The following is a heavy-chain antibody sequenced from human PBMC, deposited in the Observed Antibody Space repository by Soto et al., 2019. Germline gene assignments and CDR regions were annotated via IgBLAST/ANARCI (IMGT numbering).Heavy chain of an antibody. CDR3: AHRLGGSSWNDGFFDF. J-gene: IGHJ4*02. V-gene: IGHV2-5*02. CDR2: IYWDDDK. Sequence: QITLKESGPMLVEPTEALALTCSFSGFSLRSSPVGVGWFRRPPGKALEWLAVIYWDDDKRYNPSLKTRITMTKDTSRNQVALTMTDMEPKDTATYFCAHRLGGSSWNDGFFDFWGQGFPVTVS. D-gene: IGHD1-1*01. CDR1: GFSLRSSPVG.